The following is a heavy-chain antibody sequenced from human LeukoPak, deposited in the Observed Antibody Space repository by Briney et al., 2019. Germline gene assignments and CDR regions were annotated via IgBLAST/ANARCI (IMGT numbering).Heavy chain of an antibody. Sequence: SETLSLTCTVSGGSISSYYWSWIRQPPGKGLEWIGYIYYSGSTNYNPFLKSRVTISVDTSKNQFSLKLSSVTAADTAVYYCARRGGYGATYFDYWGQGTLVTVSS. CDR2: IYYSGST. J-gene: IGHJ4*02. CDR1: GGSISSYY. V-gene: IGHV4-59*01. D-gene: IGHD1-26*01. CDR3: ARRGGYGATYFDY.